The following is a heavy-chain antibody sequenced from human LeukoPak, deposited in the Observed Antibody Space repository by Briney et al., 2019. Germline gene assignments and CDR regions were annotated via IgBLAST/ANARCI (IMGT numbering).Heavy chain of an antibody. V-gene: IGHV3-7*03. Sequence: PGGTLSLTCVASGGTFSGYWWNWVRQAPGKGLEWVANIKEDGSEKNYVDSVKGRFTIFRDNAKNSLSLQMNSLRADDTAVYYWAGGTGWKIDCRGQGTLVTVSS. J-gene: IGHJ4*02. CDR1: GGTFSGYW. CDR2: IKEDGSEK. CDR3: AGGTGWKIDC. D-gene: IGHD7-27*01.